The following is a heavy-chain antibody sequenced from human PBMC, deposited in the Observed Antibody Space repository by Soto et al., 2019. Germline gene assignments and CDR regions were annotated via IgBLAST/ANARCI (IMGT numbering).Heavy chain of an antibody. Sequence: PGESLKISCRTSGYSFSTYWIGWVRQMPGKGLEWMGIIYPGDSDSKYSPSFQGQVTISADTSIRTAYLQWSSLKASDTAMYYCARLAXYYDYVWGSYRQDAFDTWGQGTMVTVSS. CDR3: ARLAXYYDYVWGSYRQDAFDT. V-gene: IGHV5-51*01. CDR1: GYSFSTYW. J-gene: IGHJ3*02. CDR2: IYPGDSDS. D-gene: IGHD3-16*02.